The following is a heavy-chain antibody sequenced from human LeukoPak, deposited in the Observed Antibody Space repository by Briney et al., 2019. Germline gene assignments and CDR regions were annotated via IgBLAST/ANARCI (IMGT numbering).Heavy chain of an antibody. CDR1: GGSFNSYA. CDR2: IIPIFGTA. Sequence: GSSLNVSCKPSGGSFNSYAISWVRQTPGQGLEWMGGIIPIFGTANYAQQFKGRVTITADKSTNTAYMELSSLRSEDTAVYYCARSQPLAYFDLWGRGTLVTVSS. J-gene: IGHJ2*01. V-gene: IGHV1-69*06. CDR3: ARSQPLAYFDL.